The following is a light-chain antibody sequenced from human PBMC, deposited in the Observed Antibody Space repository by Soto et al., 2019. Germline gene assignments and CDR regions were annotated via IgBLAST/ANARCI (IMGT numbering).Light chain of an antibody. V-gene: IGLV2-14*03. CDR2: DVT. Sequence: QSALTQPASVSGSPGQSITFSCTGTSSDIGAYNYVSWYQHHPGKAPKLLIYDVTDRPSGVSDRFSGSKSGTTASLTSSGLQAEDEADYFCSSYTTSNTVVVFGGGTKLTVL. J-gene: IGLJ3*02. CDR3: SSYTTSNTVVV. CDR1: SSDIGAYNY.